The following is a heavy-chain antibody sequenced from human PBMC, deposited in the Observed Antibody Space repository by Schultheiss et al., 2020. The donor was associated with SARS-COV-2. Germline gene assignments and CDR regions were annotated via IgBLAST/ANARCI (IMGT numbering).Heavy chain of an antibody. CDR2: IWYDGSNK. D-gene: IGHD6-6*01. CDR3: ARLGQYSSSADYYYYGMDV. J-gene: IGHJ6*02. Sequence: GGSLRLSCATSGFTFSSYGMHWVRQAPGKGLEWVAVIWYDGSNKYYGDSVKGRFTISRENAKNSLYLQMNSLRAEDTAVYYCARLGQYSSSADYYYYGMDVWGQGTTVTVSS. V-gene: IGHV3-33*01. CDR1: GFTFSSYG.